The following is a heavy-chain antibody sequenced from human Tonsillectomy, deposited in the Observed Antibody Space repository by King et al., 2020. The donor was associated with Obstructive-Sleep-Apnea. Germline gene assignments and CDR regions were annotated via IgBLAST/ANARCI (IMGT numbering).Heavy chain of an antibody. D-gene: IGHD4-23*01. V-gene: IGHV4-59*01. CDR2: IYKTGST. CDR3: ARVWSTVVTNDAFDI. CDR1: GGSISSYS. J-gene: IGHJ3*02. Sequence: VQLQESGPGLVKPSETLSLTCTVAGGSISSYSWTWIRQPPGKGLEWIGYIYKTGSTNYNPSLKSRVTISIDTSKNQFSLKLGFWTPADTAVYYCARVWSTVVTNDAFDIWGQGKMVTVSS.